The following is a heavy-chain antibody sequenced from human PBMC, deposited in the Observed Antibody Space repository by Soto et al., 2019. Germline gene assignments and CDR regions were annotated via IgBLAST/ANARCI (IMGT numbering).Heavy chain of an antibody. V-gene: IGHV3-23*01. J-gene: IGHJ4*02. CDR2: LSDSGGSI. CDR1: ALTLRRHA. D-gene: IGHD6-13*01. CDR3: AKVSSSWYAGFFDL. Sequence: PEEYLRHSYRGSALTLRRHAKPRGRQPLGKGLEWVAGLSDSGGSIYYADSVKGRFTISRDNPMNTLYLQMNTLRAEDTAIYYCAKVSSSWYAGFFDLWGQGTLVTVSS.